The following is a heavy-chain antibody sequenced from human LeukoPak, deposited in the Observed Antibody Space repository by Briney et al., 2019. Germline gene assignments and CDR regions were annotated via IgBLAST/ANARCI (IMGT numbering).Heavy chain of an antibody. CDR2: IYYSGST. Sequence: SETLSLTCTVSGGSISSYYWSWLRQPPGKGLEWLGYIYYSGSTNYNPSLKSRVTISVDTSKNQFSLKLSSVTAADTAVYYCARDRSSGPRGRDVWGKGTTVTVSS. J-gene: IGHJ6*04. D-gene: IGHD6-19*01. V-gene: IGHV4-59*01. CDR1: GGSISSYY. CDR3: ARDRSSGPRGRDV.